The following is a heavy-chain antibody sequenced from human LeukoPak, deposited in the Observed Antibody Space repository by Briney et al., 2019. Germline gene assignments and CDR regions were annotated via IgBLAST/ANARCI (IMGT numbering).Heavy chain of an antibody. CDR1: GFTFSSYS. Sequence: GSLRLSCAASGFTFSSYSMNWVRQAPGKGLEWVSSISSSSSYIYYADSVKGRFTISRDNAKNSLYLQMNSLRAEDTAVYYCAREMGGSGSYPWGYYYYGMDVWGQGTTVTVSS. J-gene: IGHJ6*02. CDR3: AREMGGSGSYPWGYYYYGMDV. CDR2: ISSSSSYI. D-gene: IGHD3-10*01. V-gene: IGHV3-21*04.